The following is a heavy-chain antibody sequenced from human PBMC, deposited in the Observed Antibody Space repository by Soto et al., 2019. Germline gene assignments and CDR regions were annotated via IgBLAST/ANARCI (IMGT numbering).Heavy chain of an antibody. V-gene: IGHV4-59*01. CDR3: ARDLGFYDSSGSYSHAFDM. CDR2: IYHSGTT. D-gene: IGHD3-22*01. J-gene: IGHJ3*02. Sequence: PSETLSLTCTVSGGPIRGYCWSWIRQPPGKGLEWIGHIYHSGTTNYNPSLEGRVTISVDMSKNQFSLDLRSVTAADTGVYSCARDLGFYDSSGSYSHAFDMWGQGTMVTVS. CDR1: GGPIRGYC.